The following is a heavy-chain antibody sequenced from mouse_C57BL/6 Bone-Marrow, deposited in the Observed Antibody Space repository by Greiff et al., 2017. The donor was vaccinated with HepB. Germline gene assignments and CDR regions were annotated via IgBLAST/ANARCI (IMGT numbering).Heavy chain of an antibody. V-gene: IGHV5-4*03. CDR2: ISDGGSYT. Sequence: EVKLMESGGGLVKPGGSLKLSCAASGFTFSSYAMSWVRQTPEKRLEWVATISDGGSYTYYPDNVKGRFTISRDNAKNNLYLQMSHLKSEDTAMYYCARGAYYGYYYAMDYWGQGTSVTVSS. CDR1: GFTFSSYA. J-gene: IGHJ4*01. CDR3: ARGAYYGYYYAMDY. D-gene: IGHD1-1*01.